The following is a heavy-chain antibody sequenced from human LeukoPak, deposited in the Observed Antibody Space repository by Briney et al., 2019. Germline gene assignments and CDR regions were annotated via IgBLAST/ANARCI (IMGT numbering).Heavy chain of an antibody. CDR1: GFTFNTYG. CDR2: IRYDGSNK. CDR3: AKDSRDYFDY. V-gene: IGHV3-30*02. J-gene: IGHJ4*02. Sequence: GGSLRLSCAVSGFTFNTYGMHWVRQAPGKGLEWVTFIRYDGSNKYYADSVKGRFTVSRDNSKNTLYLQMNSLRAEDTAVYYCAKDSRDYFDYWGQGTLVTVSS.